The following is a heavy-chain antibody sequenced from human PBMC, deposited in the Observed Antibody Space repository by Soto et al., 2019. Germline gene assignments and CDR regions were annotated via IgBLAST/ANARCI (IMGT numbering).Heavy chain of an antibody. V-gene: IGHV2-5*02. D-gene: IGHD5-12*01. Sequence: SGPTLVNPTQTLTLTCTFSGFSLSTSGVGVGWIRQPPGKALEWLALIYWDDDKRYRPSLKSRLTITKDTSKNQVVLTMTNMDPVDTATYYCVYSLVATTGFDYWGQGTLVTVS. CDR3: VYSLVATTGFDY. CDR1: GFSLSTSGVG. CDR2: IYWDDDK. J-gene: IGHJ4*02.